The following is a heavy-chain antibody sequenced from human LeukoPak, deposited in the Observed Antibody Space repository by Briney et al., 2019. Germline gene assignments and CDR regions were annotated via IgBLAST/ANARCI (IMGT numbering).Heavy chain of an antibody. CDR1: GGTFSSYA. Sequence: ASVKVSCKASGGTFSSYAISWVRQAPGQGLEWMGRIIPILGIANYAQKFQGRVTITADKSTSTAYMELSSLRSEDTAVYYCARDHTYYGSGSYYNGFDYWGQGTLVTVSS. CDR3: ARDHTYYGSGSYYNGFDY. CDR2: IIPILGIA. D-gene: IGHD3-10*01. J-gene: IGHJ4*02. V-gene: IGHV1-69*04.